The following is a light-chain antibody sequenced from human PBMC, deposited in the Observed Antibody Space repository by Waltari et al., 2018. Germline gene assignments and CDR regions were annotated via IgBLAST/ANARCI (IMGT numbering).Light chain of an antibody. CDR1: LRLTKRY. CDR3: QQYGSSVMYT. J-gene: IGKJ2*01. V-gene: IGKV3-20*01. CDR2: GAS. Sequence: VLTQSPGTLSLSPGERATPYCRASLRLTKRYLAWYQQKPGQAPRLLIYGASSRAAGIPDRFTGSGSGTDYTLTISRLEPEDFAVYYCQQYGSSVMYTFGQGTRLEI.